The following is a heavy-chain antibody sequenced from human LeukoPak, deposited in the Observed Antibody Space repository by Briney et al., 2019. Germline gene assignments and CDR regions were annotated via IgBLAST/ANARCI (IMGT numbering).Heavy chain of an antibody. CDR1: GFTVSNND. D-gene: IGHD3-10*01. Sequence: GGSLRLSCAASGFTVSNNDMCWVRQAPGKGLEWVSVIYSGGNTNYADSVKSRFIISRDNLKNTLFLQMNSLRAEDTAVYYCARAFQYGSGSYPYSLWGQGTLVTVSS. J-gene: IGHJ4*02. CDR3: ARAFQYGSGSYPYSL. V-gene: IGHV3-66*01. CDR2: IYSGGNT.